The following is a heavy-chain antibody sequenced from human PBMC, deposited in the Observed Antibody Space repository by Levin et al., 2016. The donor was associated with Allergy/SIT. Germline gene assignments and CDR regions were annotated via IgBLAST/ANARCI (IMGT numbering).Heavy chain of an antibody. V-gene: IGHV3-23*01. CDR2: ISGSGGST. D-gene: IGHD6-13*01. J-gene: IGHJ6*02. Sequence: GESLKISCAASGFTFSSYAMSWVRQAPGKGLEWVSAISGSGGSTYYADSVKGRFTISRDNSKNTLYLQMNSLRAEDTAVYYCAKDYHRVRSSWLRRSNYYYYGMDVWGQGTTVTVSS. CDR3: AKDYHRVRSSWLRRSNYYYYGMDV. CDR1: GFTFSSYA.